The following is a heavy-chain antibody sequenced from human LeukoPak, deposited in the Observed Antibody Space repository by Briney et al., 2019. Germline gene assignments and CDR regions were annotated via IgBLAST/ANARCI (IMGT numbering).Heavy chain of an antibody. Sequence: GGSLRLSCAASGFTFSSYWMHWVRQAPGKGLVWVSHINNDGSSTTYADSVKGRFTIARDNAKNTLYLQINSMRADATAVYYCATPLSGYDWYFDYWGQGTLVTVSS. CDR1: GFTFSSYW. V-gene: IGHV3-74*03. J-gene: IGHJ4*02. CDR3: ATPLSGYDWYFDY. D-gene: IGHD5-12*01. CDR2: INNDGSST.